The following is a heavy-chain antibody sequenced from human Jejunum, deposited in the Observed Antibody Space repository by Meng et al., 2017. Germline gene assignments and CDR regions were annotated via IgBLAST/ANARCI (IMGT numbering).Heavy chain of an antibody. D-gene: IGHD1-14*01. Sequence: VRLQESGPGLVMPSRTLSLTCTVSGVSTTAPFYWTWIRQAPGKGLEWIGEVWPSGATYYNPSLSSRITISIDTSNNQFSLEVAFLTAADTAVYYCARAIRERYFDSWGQGTLVTVSS. J-gene: IGHJ4*02. V-gene: IGHV4-4*02. CDR2: VWPSGAT. CDR3: ARAIRERYFDS. CDR1: GVSTTAPFY.